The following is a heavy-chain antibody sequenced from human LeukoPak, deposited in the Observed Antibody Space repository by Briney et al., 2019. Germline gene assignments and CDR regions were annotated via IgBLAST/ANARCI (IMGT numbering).Heavy chain of an antibody. D-gene: IGHD5-18*01. J-gene: IGHJ4*02. CDR1: GFTFSIYS. CDR3: ARGRGYSHGTLGY. Sequence: PGGSLRLSCAVSGFTFSIYSMNWVRQAPGKGLEWVSSIRSASSYIFYADSVKGRFTISRDNAKNSLYLQMNSLRAEDTAVYYCARGRGYSHGTLGYWGQGTLVTVSS. V-gene: IGHV3-21*01. CDR2: IRSASSYI.